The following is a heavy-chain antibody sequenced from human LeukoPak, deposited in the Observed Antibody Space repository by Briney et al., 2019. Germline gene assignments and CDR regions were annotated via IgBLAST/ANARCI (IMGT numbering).Heavy chain of an antibody. CDR1: RFTFSSYG. CDR2: IWYDGSNK. CDR3: ARDGGVVVAASPDY. J-gene: IGHJ4*02. V-gene: IGHV3-33*01. D-gene: IGHD2-15*01. Sequence: GGSLRLSCAASRFTFSSYGMHWVRQAPGKGLEWVAVIWYDGSNKYYADSVKGRFTISRDNSKNTLYLQMNSLRAEDTAVYYCARDGGVVVAASPDYWGQGTLVTVSS.